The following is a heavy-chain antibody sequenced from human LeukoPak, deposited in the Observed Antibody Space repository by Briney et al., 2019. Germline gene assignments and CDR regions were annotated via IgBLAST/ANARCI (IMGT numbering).Heavy chain of an antibody. D-gene: IGHD3-10*01. V-gene: IGHV3-23*01. Sequence: PGGSLRLSCAASGFTFSSYAMSWVRQAPGKGLEWVSAISGSGGSTYYADSVKGRFTISRDNSKNTLYLQMNSLRAEDTAVYYCARAQGGSGSYYFGAFDIWGQGTMVTVSS. CDR2: ISGSGGST. J-gene: IGHJ3*02. CDR3: ARAQGGSGSYYFGAFDI. CDR1: GFTFSSYA.